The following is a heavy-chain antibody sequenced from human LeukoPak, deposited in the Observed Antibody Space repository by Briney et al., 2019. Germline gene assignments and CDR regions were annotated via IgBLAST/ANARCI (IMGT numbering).Heavy chain of an antibody. Sequence: KRGVSLRLSCAASGFTFSGYSMNWVRQAPGKGLEWVSSISSSSSYIYYADSVKGRFTISRDNAKNSLYLQMNSLRAEDTAVYYCARDRDYVSSGWSSYAFDIWGQGTMVTVSS. D-gene: IGHD6-19*01. CDR2: ISSSSSYI. CDR3: ARDRDYVSSGWSSYAFDI. J-gene: IGHJ3*02. V-gene: IGHV3-21*01. CDR1: GFTFSGYS.